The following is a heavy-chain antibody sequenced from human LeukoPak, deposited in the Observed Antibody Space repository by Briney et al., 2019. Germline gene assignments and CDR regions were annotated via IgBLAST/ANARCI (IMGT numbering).Heavy chain of an antibody. CDR2: IYHSGST. D-gene: IGHD3-10*01. CDR1: GYSISSGYY. V-gene: IGHV4-38-2*02. Sequence: SETLSLTCTVSGYSISSGYYWGWIRQPPGKGLEWIGSIYHSGSTYYNPSLKSRVTISVDTSKNQFSLKLSSVTAADTAVYYCARAPPLLWFGESLRYYFDYWGQGTLVTVSS. CDR3: ARAPPLLWFGESLRYYFDY. J-gene: IGHJ4*02.